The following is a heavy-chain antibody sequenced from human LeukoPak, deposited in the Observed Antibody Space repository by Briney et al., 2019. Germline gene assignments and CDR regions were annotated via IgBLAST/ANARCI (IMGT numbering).Heavy chain of an antibody. Sequence: GGSLRLSCAASGFTFSSYTMNWVRQAPGKGLEWVSSITTSSSYVYYADSMKGRFTISRDNAKNSLYLQMNSLRAEDTAVYYCAKEKVLYSSGWYGGVDYWGQGTLVTVSS. CDR3: AKEKVLYSSGWYGGVDY. CDR1: GFTFSSYT. V-gene: IGHV3-21*06. J-gene: IGHJ4*02. D-gene: IGHD6-19*01. CDR2: ITTSSSYV.